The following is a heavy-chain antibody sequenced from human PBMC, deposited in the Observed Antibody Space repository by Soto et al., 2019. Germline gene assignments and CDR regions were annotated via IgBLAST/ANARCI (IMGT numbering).Heavy chain of an antibody. V-gene: IGHV3-23*01. D-gene: IGHD3-9*01. CDR3: ATSFRYFDN. CDR2: ISGTASRT. CDR1: GFTPTTTP. Sequence: GGSLRLSCAGSGFTPTTTPLSWVRQPPGKGLEWVTTISGTASRTYYVDSVKGRFFISRDNSKNTVTLQMNNLTVDDTAVYYCATSFRYFDNWGQGTRVTAPQ. J-gene: IGHJ4*02.